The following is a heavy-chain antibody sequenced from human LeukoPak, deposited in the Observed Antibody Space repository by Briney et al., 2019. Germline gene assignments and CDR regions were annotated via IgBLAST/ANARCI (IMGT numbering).Heavy chain of an antibody. Sequence: PGGSLRLSCAASGFTFSSYWVHWVRQAPGKGLVWVSAISGSGATTYYADSVKGRFTVSRDNSKNTVYLQMNSLRAEDTAVYYCARGYCTTTSCYRLDYWGRGTLGTVSS. D-gene: IGHD2-2*01. J-gene: IGHJ4*02. CDR2: ISGSGATT. CDR1: GFTFSSYW. CDR3: ARGYCTTTSCYRLDY. V-gene: IGHV3-23*01.